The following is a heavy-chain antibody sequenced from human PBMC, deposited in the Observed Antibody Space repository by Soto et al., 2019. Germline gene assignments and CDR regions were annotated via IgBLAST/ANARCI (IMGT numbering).Heavy chain of an antibody. CDR1: GGSVSSGSYY. CDR3: ARVGSSSSNWFDP. D-gene: IGHD6-13*01. CDR2: IYYSGST. J-gene: IGHJ5*02. Sequence: PSETLSLTCTVSGGSVSSGSYYWSWIRQPPGKGLEWIGYIYYSGSTNYNPSLKSRVTISVDTSKNQFSLKLSSVTAADTAVYYCARVGSSSSNWFDPWGQGTLVTVSS. V-gene: IGHV4-61*01.